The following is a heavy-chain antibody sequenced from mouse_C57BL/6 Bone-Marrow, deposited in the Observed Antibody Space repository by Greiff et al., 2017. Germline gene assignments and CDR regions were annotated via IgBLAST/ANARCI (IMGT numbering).Heavy chain of an antibody. CDR2: IYPGDGDT. D-gene: IGHD1-1*01. Sequence: QVQLQQSGAELVKPGASVKISCKASGYAFSSSWMNWVKQRPGKGLEWIGQIYPGDGDTNYNGKFKGKATLTADKSSSTAYMQLSSLTSEDSAVYFCARPYYYGSSYWYFDVWGTGTTVTVSS. J-gene: IGHJ1*03. CDR3: ARPYYYGSSYWYFDV. CDR1: GYAFSSSW. V-gene: IGHV1-80*01.